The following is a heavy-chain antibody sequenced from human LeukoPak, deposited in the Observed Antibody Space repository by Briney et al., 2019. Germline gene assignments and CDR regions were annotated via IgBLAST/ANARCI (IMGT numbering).Heavy chain of an antibody. CDR1: GFTVSSNY. V-gene: IGHV3-53*01. CDR2: IYSGGST. CDR3: ARDLGYGDYVPLFY. J-gene: IGHJ4*02. D-gene: IGHD4-17*01. Sequence: GGSLRLSCAASGFTVSSNYMSWVRQAPGKGLEWVSVIYSGGSTYYADSVKGRFTISRDNSKNTLYLQMNSLRAEDTAVYYCARDLGYGDYVPLFYWGQGTLVTVSS.